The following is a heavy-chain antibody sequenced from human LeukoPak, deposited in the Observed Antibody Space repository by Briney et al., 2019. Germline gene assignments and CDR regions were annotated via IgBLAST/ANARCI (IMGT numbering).Heavy chain of an antibody. Sequence: PSETLSLTCAVSGASFSNDYWSWVRQAPGKGLEWIGYIYHNGRTNFNPSLTSRITMSIDTSQNQFSLKLTSVTAADTAVYYCARDRRGYSYGWGQGTLVTVSS. D-gene: IGHD5-18*01. CDR3: ARDRRGYSYG. V-gene: IGHV4-59*01. J-gene: IGHJ4*02. CDR2: IYHNGRT. CDR1: GASFSNDY.